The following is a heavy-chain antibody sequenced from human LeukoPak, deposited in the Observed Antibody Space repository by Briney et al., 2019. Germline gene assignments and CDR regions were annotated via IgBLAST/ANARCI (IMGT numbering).Heavy chain of an antibody. J-gene: IGHJ5*02. CDR3: ARDGVRGWFDP. V-gene: IGHV4-34*01. CDR2: IYYSGST. D-gene: IGHD3-10*01. Sequence: KTSETLSLTCAVYGESFSGYFWTWIRQPPGKGLEWMGSIYYSGSTYYNPYLTSRVTISVDTSKNQFSLKLTSVTAADTAVYYCARDGVRGWFDPWGQGTLVTVSS. CDR1: GESFSGYF.